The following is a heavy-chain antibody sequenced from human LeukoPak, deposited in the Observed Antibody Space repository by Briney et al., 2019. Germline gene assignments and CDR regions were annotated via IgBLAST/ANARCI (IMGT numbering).Heavy chain of an antibody. CDR2: IYYSGST. CDR3: TREVGGQSDY. D-gene: IGHD3-16*01. Sequence: SETLSLTCTVSGGSISSNSYYWGWGRQPPGKGLGWIGSIYYSGSTYYNPSLKSRVTISVDTSKYQFSLKVTSVTATDTAVYYCTREVGGQSDYWGQGTLVTVSS. CDR1: GGSISSNSYY. J-gene: IGHJ4*02. V-gene: IGHV4-39*02.